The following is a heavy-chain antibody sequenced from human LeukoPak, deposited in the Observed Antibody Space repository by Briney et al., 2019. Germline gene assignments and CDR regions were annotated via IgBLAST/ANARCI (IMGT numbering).Heavy chain of an antibody. CDR2: ISDGGSAT. CDR3: SRSAYYDGSGNYYDY. J-gene: IGHJ4*02. Sequence: GGSLRLSCAASGFTFSSYWMHWVRQAPGKGLVWVSRISDGGSATTYADSVKGRFTISRDNAKNTLYLQMNGLRAEDTAVYYCSRSAYYDGSGNYYDYWGQGTLVTVSS. D-gene: IGHD3-22*01. CDR1: GFTFSSYW. V-gene: IGHV3-74*01.